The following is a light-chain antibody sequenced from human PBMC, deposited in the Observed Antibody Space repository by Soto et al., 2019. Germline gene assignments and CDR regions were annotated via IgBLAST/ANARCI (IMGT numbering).Light chain of an antibody. CDR3: CSHTPSKPYV. V-gene: IGLV2-14*03. Sequence: QSALTQPASVSGSPGQSITISCTGTSSDVGAFDYVSWYQQHPGKVPKLLIFDVRSRPSGVSSRFSGSKSANTASLTISGLQAEDGVDYFCCSHTPSKPYVFGTGTKLTVL. J-gene: IGLJ1*01. CDR2: DVR. CDR1: SSDVGAFDY.